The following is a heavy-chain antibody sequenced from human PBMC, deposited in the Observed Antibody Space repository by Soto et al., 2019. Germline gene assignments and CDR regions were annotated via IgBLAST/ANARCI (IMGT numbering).Heavy chain of an antibody. CDR1: EFTFNNYP. D-gene: IGHD6-13*01. Sequence: GGSLRLSCAASEFTFNNYPMHWVRQAPGKGLEWVALVSYDGSNKFYADSVKGRFTISRDNAKNTLYLQMNSLRTEDTAVYYCVREIAARGTRWIDPWGQGTLVTVSS. V-gene: IGHV3-30-3*01. CDR2: VSYDGSNK. J-gene: IGHJ5*02. CDR3: VREIAARGTRWIDP.